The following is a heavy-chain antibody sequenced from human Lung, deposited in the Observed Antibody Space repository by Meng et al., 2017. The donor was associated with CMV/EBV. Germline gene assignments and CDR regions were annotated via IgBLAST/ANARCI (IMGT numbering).Heavy chain of an antibody. V-gene: IGHV3-30*03. CDR2: ISNDGDDK. CDR1: GFSFSSSV. J-gene: IGHJ4*02. Sequence: GESLKISYVASGFSFSSSVMHWVRQAPGKGLEWVAAISNDGDDKFYADSVKGRFTISRDNAKNTLYLQLNRLRAADTAVYYCKEVDEWGQGTLVTVSS. CDR3: KEVDE.